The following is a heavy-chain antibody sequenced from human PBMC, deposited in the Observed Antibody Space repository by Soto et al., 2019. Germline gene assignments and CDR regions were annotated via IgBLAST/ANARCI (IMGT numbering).Heavy chain of an antibody. D-gene: IGHD3-10*01. CDR3: ASMGNYYGSGTWDY. J-gene: IGHJ4*02. CDR1: GGTFSSYT. V-gene: IGHV1-69*02. CDR2: IIPILGIA. Sequence: QVQLVQSGAEVKKPGASVKVSCKASGGTFSSYTISWVRQAPGQGLEWMGRIIPILGIANYAQKLQGRVTITADKSASTAYMELSSLRSEDTAVYYWASMGNYYGSGTWDYWGQGTLVTVSS.